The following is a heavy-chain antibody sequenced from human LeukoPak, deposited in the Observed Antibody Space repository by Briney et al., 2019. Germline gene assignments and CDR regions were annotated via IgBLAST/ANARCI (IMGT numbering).Heavy chain of an antibody. CDR3: ARGIESYGDYGY. Sequence: ETLSLTCTVSGGSISGSYWSWIRQPPGKGLEWIAYMYNSGSTNYNPSLKSRVTISIDTSKNQFSLKLSSLTAADTAIYYCARGIESYGDYGYWGQGILVTVSS. D-gene: IGHD4-17*01. CDR2: MYNSGST. CDR1: GGSISGSY. V-gene: IGHV4-59*01. J-gene: IGHJ4*02.